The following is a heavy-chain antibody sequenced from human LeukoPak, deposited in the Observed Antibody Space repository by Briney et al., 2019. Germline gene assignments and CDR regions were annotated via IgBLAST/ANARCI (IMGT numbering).Heavy chain of an antibody. Sequence: SETLSLTCTVSGDSISSGSFYWSWIRQAAGKGLEWIVRVSSSGRTTYNPSPKSRLTISITTSKNQFSLKVTSVTASDTAVYYCAANSADANTLGSSYKVWGQGTLVTVSS. CDR3: AANSADANTLGSSYKV. V-gene: IGHV4-61*02. CDR2: VSSSGRT. J-gene: IGHJ4*02. CDR1: GDSISSGSFY. D-gene: IGHD3-10*01.